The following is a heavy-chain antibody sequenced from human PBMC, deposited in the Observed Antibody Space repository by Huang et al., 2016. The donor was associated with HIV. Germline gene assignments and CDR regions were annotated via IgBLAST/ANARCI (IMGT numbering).Heavy chain of an antibody. D-gene: IGHD1-26*01. Sequence: QVQLVESGGGVVQPGRSLRLSCAAFGFTFNKFDMHWVRQAPGKGLGWGEIISYGGSRKYHADSVKGRFTIARDNSKNTVYLQMNSLRVEDTAVYYCAKDGRGSGTYYDYFEYWGQGTLVTVSS. J-gene: IGHJ4*02. CDR3: AKDGRGSGTYYDYFEY. CDR2: ISYGGSRK. CDR1: GFTFNKFD. V-gene: IGHV3-30*18.